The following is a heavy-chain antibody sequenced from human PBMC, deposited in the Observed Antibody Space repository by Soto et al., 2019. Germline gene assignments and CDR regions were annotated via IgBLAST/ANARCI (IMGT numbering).Heavy chain of an antibody. CDR1: GGTFSSYA. J-gene: IGHJ6*02. Sequence: SVKVSCKASGGTFSSYAISWVRQAPGQGLGWMGGIIPIFGTANYAQKFQGRVTITADKSTSTAYMELSSLRSEDTAVYYCARAPIAHSSGHYHVHRPPSYYYYGMDVWGQGTTVTVSS. D-gene: IGHD3-22*01. CDR3: ARAPIAHSSGHYHVHRPPSYYYYGMDV. V-gene: IGHV1-69*06. CDR2: IIPIFGTA.